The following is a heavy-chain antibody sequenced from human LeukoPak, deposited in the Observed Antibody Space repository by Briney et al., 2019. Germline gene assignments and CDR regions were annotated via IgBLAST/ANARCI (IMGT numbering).Heavy chain of an antibody. CDR3: AYRGDDILTGFDY. J-gene: IGHJ4*02. V-gene: IGHV3-23*01. Sequence: GGSLTLSCAASGFTFSSYAMSWVRQAPGKGLEWVSSISNNAGGTYYADSVKGRFTISRDNSKNTLYLQMDSLRAEDTAVYYCAYRGDDILTGFDYWGQGTLVTVSS. CDR2: ISNNAGGT. CDR1: GFTFSSYA. D-gene: IGHD3-9*01.